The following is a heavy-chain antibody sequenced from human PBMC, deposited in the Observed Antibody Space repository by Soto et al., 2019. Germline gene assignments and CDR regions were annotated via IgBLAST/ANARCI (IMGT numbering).Heavy chain of an antibody. CDR2: ISSSSSYI. J-gene: IGHJ4*02. V-gene: IGHV3-21*01. CDR3: ARAPFLGVGDYGRYYFDY. D-gene: IGHD4-17*01. CDR1: GFTFSSYS. Sequence: GGSLRLSCAASGFTFSSYSMNWVRQAPGKGLEWVSSISSSSSYIYYADSVKGRFTISRDNAKNSLYLQMNSLRAEDTAVYYCARAPFLGVGDYGRYYFDYWGQGTLVTVSS.